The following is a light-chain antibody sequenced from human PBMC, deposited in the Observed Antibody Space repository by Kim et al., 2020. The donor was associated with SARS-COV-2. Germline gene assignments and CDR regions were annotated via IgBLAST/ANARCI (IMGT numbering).Light chain of an antibody. J-gene: IGKJ1*01. CDR3: QQYNNWPPWT. V-gene: IGKV3-15*01. CDR2: ATS. Sequence: STGESATLSCRASQSLSGGLALYQQKPGQPPRLLIYATSTRATGIPPRFSGSGSGSDFTLAISGLQSEDFAVYYCQQYNNWPPWTFGQGTKVES. CDR1: QSLSGG.